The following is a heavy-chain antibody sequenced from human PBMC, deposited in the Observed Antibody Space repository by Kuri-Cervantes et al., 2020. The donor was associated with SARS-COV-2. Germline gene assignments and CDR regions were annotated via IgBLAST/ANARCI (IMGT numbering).Heavy chain of an antibody. J-gene: IGHJ6*03. V-gene: IGHV3-21*01. Sequence: GESLKISCAASGFTFSSYSMNWVRQAPGKGLEWVSSISSSSSYIYYADSVKGRFTISRDNAKNSLYLQMNSLRAEDTAVYYCAREHLAGGYYYYYMDVWGKGTTVTVSS. D-gene: IGHD6-19*01. CDR3: AREHLAGGYYYYYMDV. CDR2: ISSSSSYI. CDR1: GFTFSSYS.